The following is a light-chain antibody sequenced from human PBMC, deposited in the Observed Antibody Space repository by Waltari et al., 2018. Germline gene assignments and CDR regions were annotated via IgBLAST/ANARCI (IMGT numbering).Light chain of an antibody. Sequence: SSELTQDPTVSVAMGQTVRITCQGDSLRSYYASWYQQTPGQAPILVIFDKNNRPSGVPDRFSGSSSYNTSVLTSTGAQAEDEASYYCHSRDASGVGGSFGGGTKLTVL. V-gene: IGLV3-19*01. CDR3: HSRDASGVGGS. J-gene: IGLJ2*01. CDR2: DKN. CDR1: SLRSYY.